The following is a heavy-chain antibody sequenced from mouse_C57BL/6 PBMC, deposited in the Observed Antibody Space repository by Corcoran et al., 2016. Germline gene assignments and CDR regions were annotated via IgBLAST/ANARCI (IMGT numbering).Heavy chain of an antibody. CDR1: GYSITSGYY. Sequence: DVQLQESGPGLVKPSQSLSLTCSVTGYSITSGYYWNWIRQFPGNKLEWMGYISYDGSNNYNPSLKNRISITRYTSKNQFFLKLNSVTTEDTATYYCARERQDYDVLYYFDYWGQGTTLTVSS. J-gene: IGHJ2*01. CDR2: ISYDGSN. V-gene: IGHV3-6*01. D-gene: IGHD2-4*01. CDR3: ARERQDYDVLYYFDY.